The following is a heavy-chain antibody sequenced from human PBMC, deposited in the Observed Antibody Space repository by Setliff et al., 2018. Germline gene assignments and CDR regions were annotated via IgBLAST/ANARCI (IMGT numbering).Heavy chain of an antibody. CDR3: ARAKGNDYSMDV. CDR2: IKSDESDT. J-gene: IGHJ6*03. Sequence: GGSLRLSCAASEFTFRNYYMHWVRQAPGKGLMWVSYIKSDESDTTYGDSVKGRFTISRDNAKNTLYLQMNSLRADDTAVYYCARAKGNDYSMDVWGKGTTVTVSS. CDR1: EFTFRNYY. V-gene: IGHV3-74*03.